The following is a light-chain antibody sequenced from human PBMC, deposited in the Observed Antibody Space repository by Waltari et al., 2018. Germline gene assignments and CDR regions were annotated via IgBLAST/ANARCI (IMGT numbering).Light chain of an antibody. V-gene: IGKV3-20*01. CDR3: QQYGSSQYT. CDR1: QSVSSSY. CDR2: GAS. Sequence: ELVLTQSPGTLSLSPGERATLSCRASQSVSSSYVAWYPQKPGQAPRLLLYGASSRATGIPDRFSGSGSGTDFTLTISRLEPEDFAVYYCQQYGSSQYTFGQGTKLEIK. J-gene: IGKJ2*01.